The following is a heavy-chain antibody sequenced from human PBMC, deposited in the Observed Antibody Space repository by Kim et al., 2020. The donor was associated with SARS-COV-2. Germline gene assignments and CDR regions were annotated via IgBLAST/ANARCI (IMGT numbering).Heavy chain of an antibody. D-gene: IGHD4-17*01. J-gene: IGHJ3*02. CDR2: IA. V-gene: IGHV1-69*02. CDR3: ARKTVEAFDI. Sequence: IANYAQKFQGRVTITADKATSTAYMELSSLRSEDTAVYYCARKTVEAFDIWGQGTMVTVSS.